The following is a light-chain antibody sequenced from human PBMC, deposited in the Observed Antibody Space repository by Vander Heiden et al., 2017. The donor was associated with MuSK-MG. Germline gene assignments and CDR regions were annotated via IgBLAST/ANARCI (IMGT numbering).Light chain of an antibody. CDR1: SSNTGAGYD. Sequence: QSVLTQPPSVSGAPGQRVTISCTGSSSNTGAGYDVHWYQQLPGTAPKHLIIDNSNRPSGVPDRFSGCKTGTYASPATTGLQAEDEADDYCHCSDSSLSGWVFGGGTKLTVL. CDR3: HCSDSSLSGWV. J-gene: IGLJ2*01. CDR2: DNS. V-gene: IGLV1-40*01.